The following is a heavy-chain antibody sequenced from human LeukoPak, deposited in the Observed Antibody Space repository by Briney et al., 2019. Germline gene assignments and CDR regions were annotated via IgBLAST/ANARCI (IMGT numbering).Heavy chain of an antibody. D-gene: IGHD7-27*01. J-gene: IGHJ4*02. CDR1: GFTFSSYA. Sequence: TGGSLRLSCAASGFTFSSYAMSWVRQAPGKGLEWVSAISGSGGTTYYADSVKGRLIISRDNSKNTLFLQMNSLRAEDTAVYYCAKDGGLWVSAHWGDSWGRGTLVTVSS. V-gene: IGHV3-23*01. CDR2: ISGSGGTT. CDR3: AKDGGLWVSAHWGDS.